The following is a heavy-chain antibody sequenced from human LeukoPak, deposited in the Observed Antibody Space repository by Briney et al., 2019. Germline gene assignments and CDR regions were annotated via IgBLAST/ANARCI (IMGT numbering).Heavy chain of an antibody. D-gene: IGHD1-26*01. CDR2: VNLSGGFT. J-gene: IGHJ5*02. V-gene: IGHV1-46*01. Sequence: ASVKVSCKASGYSFTSNNMNWVRQAPGQGLEWLGVVNLSGGFTAYAQKFQGRVTMTWDMSTSTVYMELGSLRSEDTAVYYCARAHSGNYREDWFDPWGQGTLVTVSS. CDR3: ARAHSGNYREDWFDP. CDR1: GYSFTSNN.